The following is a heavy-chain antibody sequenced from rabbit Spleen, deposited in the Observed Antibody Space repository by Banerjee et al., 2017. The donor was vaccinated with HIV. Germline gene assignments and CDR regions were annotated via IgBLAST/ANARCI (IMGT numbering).Heavy chain of an antibody. CDR1: GFDFSSGG. CDR3: ARGSAAMTMVITGFYFNL. D-gene: IGHD2-1*01. Sequence: QEQLVESGGGLVRPEGSLKLSCTASGFDFSSGGISWVRQAPGKGLEWIACIDTGSSGSTYYASWAKGRFTISKTSSTTVTLQVTSLTAADTATYFCARGSAAMTMVITGFYFNLWGPGTLVTVS. J-gene: IGHJ4*01. CDR2: IDTGSSGST. V-gene: IGHV1S45*01.